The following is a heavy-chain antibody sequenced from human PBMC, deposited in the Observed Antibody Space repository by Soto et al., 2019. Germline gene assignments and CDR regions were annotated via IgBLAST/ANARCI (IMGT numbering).Heavy chain of an antibody. V-gene: IGHV1-3*01. CDR2: INAGNGNT. D-gene: IGHD2-2*02. CDR3: ARDWIVVVPAAIQVNWFDP. J-gene: IGHJ5*02. CDR1: GYTFTSYA. Sequence: ASVKVSCKASGYTFTSYAMHWVRQAPGQRLEWMGWINAGNGNTKYSQKFQGRVTITRDTSASTAYMELSSLRSEDTAVYYCARDWIVVVPAAIQVNWFDPWGQGTLVTVSS.